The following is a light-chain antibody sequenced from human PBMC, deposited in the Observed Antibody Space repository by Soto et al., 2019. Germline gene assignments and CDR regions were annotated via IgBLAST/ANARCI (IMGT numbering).Light chain of an antibody. CDR2: GAS. V-gene: IGKV1-6*01. J-gene: IGKJ1*01. CDR1: QAIRNY. CDR3: LQDRSHFWT. Sequence: AIQVTQSPTSLSASVGDRVTITCRSSQAIRNYLGWYQQKPGKAPQLLIYGASSLQRGVSSRFSGSGFGTDFTLTISSLQPEDSATYYCLQDRSHFWTFGQGTKVEI.